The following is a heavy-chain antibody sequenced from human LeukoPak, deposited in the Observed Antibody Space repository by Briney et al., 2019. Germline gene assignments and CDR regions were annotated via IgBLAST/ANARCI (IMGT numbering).Heavy chain of an antibody. D-gene: IGHD3-3*01. J-gene: IGHJ4*02. CDR3: ARLTAIRFLEWLPHRYFDY. Sequence: KTSETLSLTCTVSGGSISSSSYYWGWIRQPPGKGVEWIGSIYYSGSTYYNASLKSRVTISVDTSKNQFSLKLSSVTAADTAVYYCARLTAIRFLEWLPHRYFDYWGQGTLVTVSS. V-gene: IGHV4-39*01. CDR1: GGSISSSSYY. CDR2: IYYSGST.